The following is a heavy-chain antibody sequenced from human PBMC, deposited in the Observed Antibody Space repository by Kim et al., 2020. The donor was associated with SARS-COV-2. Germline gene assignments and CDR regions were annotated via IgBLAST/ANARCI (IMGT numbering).Heavy chain of an antibody. CDR1: GGSISSYY. D-gene: IGHD1-26*01. Sequence: SETLSLTCTVSGGSISSYYWSWIRQPPGKGLEWIGYIYYSGSTNYNPSLKSRVTISVDTSKNQFSLKLSSVTAADTAVYYCARYSGSYYLPFDYWGQGTL. CDR2: IYYSGST. CDR3: ARYSGSYYLPFDY. J-gene: IGHJ4*02. V-gene: IGHV4-59*01.